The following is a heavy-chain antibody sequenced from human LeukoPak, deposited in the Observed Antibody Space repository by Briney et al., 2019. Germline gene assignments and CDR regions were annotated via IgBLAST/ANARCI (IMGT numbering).Heavy chain of an antibody. CDR2: ISGSGGNT. J-gene: IGHJ4*02. Sequence: GGSLRLSCAASGFTFSSYSMNWVRQAPGKGLEWVSAISGSGGNTYYADSVKGRFTISRDNSKNTLFLQTNSLRAEDTAVYYCAKEAQGCSITSCYFDSWGQGTLVTVSS. V-gene: IGHV3-23*01. D-gene: IGHD2-2*01. CDR3: AKEAQGCSITSCYFDS. CDR1: GFTFSSYS.